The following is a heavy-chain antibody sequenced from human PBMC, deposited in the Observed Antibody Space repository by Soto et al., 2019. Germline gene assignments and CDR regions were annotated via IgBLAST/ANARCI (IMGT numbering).Heavy chain of an antibody. Sequence: GKGLEWVSYISSSSSTIYYADSVKGRFTISRDNAKNSLYLQMNILRAEDTAVYYCARFPDYWGQGILVSVFS. CDR3: ARFPDY. J-gene: IGHJ4*02. CDR2: ISSSSSTI. V-gene: IGHV3-48*01.